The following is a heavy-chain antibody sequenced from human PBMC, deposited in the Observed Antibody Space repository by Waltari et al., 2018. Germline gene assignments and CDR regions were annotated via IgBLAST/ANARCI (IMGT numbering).Heavy chain of an antibody. V-gene: IGHV4-59*12. CDR2: IHYSGST. CDR1: GGSISGYY. Sequence: QVQLQESGPGLVKPSETLSLTCTVSGGSISGYYWSWIRQPPGKGLEWIGYIHYSGSTNYNPSLKSRVTISVDTSKNQFSLKLSSVTAADTAVYYCATWGTTFDYWGQGTLVTVSS. J-gene: IGHJ4*02. CDR3: ATWGTTFDY. D-gene: IGHD1-26*01.